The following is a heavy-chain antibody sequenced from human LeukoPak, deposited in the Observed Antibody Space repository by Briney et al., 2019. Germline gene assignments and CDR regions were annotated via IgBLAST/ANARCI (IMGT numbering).Heavy chain of an antibody. V-gene: IGHV4-59*01. Sequence: PSETLSLTCTVSGGSISSYYWSWIRQPPGKGLEWIGYIYYIGSTNYNPSLKSRVTISVDTSKNQFSLKLSSVTAADTAVYYCARGMNYFDYWGQGTLVTVSS. J-gene: IGHJ4*02. CDR1: GGSISSYY. CDR2: IYYIGST. CDR3: ARGMNYFDY.